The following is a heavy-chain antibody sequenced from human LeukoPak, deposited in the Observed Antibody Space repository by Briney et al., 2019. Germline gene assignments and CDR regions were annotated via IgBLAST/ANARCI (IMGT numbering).Heavy chain of an antibody. V-gene: IGHV1-69*04. CDR1: GYTFTSYA. Sequence: ASVKVSCKASGYTFTSYAISWARQAPGQGLEWMGRIIPILGIANYAQKFQGRVTITADKSTSTAYMELSSLRSEDTAVYYCARDSSSPGGDPGSFDYWGQGTLVTVSS. D-gene: IGHD6-13*01. CDR3: ARDSSSPGGDPGSFDY. CDR2: IIPILGIA. J-gene: IGHJ4*02.